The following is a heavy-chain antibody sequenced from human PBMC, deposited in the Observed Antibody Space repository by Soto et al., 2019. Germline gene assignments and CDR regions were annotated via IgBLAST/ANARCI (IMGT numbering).Heavy chain of an antibody. D-gene: IGHD6-13*01. CDR2: INSDGSST. CDR3: ARDRSSSWFHYYYYGMDV. Sequence: PGGSLRPSCAASGFTFSSYWMRWVRQAPGKGLVWVSRINSDGSSTSYADSVKGRFTISRDNAKNTLYLQMNSLRAEDTAVYYCARDRSSSWFHYYYYGMDVWGQGTTVTAP. V-gene: IGHV3-74*01. J-gene: IGHJ6*02. CDR1: GFTFSSYW.